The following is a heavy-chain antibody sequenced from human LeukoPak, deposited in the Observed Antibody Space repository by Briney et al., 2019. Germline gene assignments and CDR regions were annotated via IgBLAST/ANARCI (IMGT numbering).Heavy chain of an antibody. CDR1: GGTFSSYA. D-gene: IGHD3-3*01. CDR2: IIPIFGTA. Sequence: ASVKVSCKASGGTFSSYAISWVRQAPGQGLEWMGGIIPIFGTANYAQKFQGRVTITADESTSTAYMELSSLRSEDTAVYYCAKDRYDCFDYWGQGTLVTVSS. CDR3: AKDRYDCFDY. V-gene: IGHV1-69*13. J-gene: IGHJ4*02.